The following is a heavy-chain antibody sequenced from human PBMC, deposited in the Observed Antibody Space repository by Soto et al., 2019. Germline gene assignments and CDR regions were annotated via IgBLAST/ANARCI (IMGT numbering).Heavy chain of an antibody. CDR3: ARLQPGIAVAVNFDY. V-gene: IGHV4-59*01. J-gene: IGHJ4*02. D-gene: IGHD6-19*01. CDR1: GCSISSYY. CDR2: IYYSGST. Sequence: SETLSLTCTVSGCSISSYYWSWIRQPPGKGLEWIGYIYYSGSTNYNPSLKSRVTISVDTSKNQFSLKLSSVTAADTAVYYCARLQPGIAVAVNFDYWGQGTLVTVSS.